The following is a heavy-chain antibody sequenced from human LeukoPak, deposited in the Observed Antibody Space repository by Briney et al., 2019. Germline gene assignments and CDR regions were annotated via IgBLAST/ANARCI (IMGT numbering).Heavy chain of an antibody. V-gene: IGHV3-49*04. CDR2: IRSRAYGGTT. CDR1: GFTFADYA. CDR3: SRLVHSSSWPIPIDY. D-gene: IGHD6-13*01. J-gene: IGHJ4*02. Sequence: GRSLRLSCTASGFTFADYAMSWVRQAPGKGLEWVGFIRSRAYGGTTEHAASVKGRFTISRDDSKSIAYLQMNSLKSEDTTVYYCSRLVHSSSWPIPIDYWGQGSLVTVSS.